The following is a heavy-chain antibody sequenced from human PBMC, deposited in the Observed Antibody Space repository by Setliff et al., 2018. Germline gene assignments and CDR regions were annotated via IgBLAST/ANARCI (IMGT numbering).Heavy chain of an antibody. Sequence: LKISCVGSGFTISGYAMTWVRQVPGKGLEWISSIKDSDYSTYYADSVKGRFTISRDNSKNTLYLQMNGLRAEDSALYYCAKDPNGDFFGAFDTWGQGALVTVSS. CDR1: GFTISGYA. D-gene: IGHD4-17*01. CDR3: AKDPNGDFFGAFDT. CDR2: IKDSDYST. J-gene: IGHJ5*02. V-gene: IGHV3-23*05.